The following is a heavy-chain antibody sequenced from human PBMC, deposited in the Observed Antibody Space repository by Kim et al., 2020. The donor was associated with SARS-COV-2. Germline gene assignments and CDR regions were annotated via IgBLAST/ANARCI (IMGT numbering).Heavy chain of an antibody. D-gene: IGHD2-2*01. CDR3: AIEVVPAAHGAFDI. Sequence: ASVKVSCKASGYTFTSYAMNWVRQAPGQGLEWMGWINTNTGNPTYAQGFTGRFVFSLDTSVSTAYLQISSLKAEDTAVYYCAIEVVPAAHGAFDIWGQGTMVTVSS. CDR2: INTNTGNP. CDR1: GYTFTSYA. V-gene: IGHV7-4-1*02. J-gene: IGHJ3*02.